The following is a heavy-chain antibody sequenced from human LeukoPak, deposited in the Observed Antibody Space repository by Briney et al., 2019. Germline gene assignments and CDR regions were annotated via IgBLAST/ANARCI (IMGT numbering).Heavy chain of an antibody. D-gene: IGHD6-6*01. CDR1: GFTFSTYA. CDR2: ISGTSSST. J-gene: IGHJ6*03. CDR3: ARGSGGQQLIRGYYYMDV. V-gene: IGHV3-23*01. Sequence: GGSLRLSCAASGFTFSTYAMSWVRQAPGKGLEWVSAISGTSSSTYYADSVKGRFTISTDNAKNSLYLQMSSLRAEDTAVYYCARGSGGQQLIRGYYYMDVWGKGTTVTVSS.